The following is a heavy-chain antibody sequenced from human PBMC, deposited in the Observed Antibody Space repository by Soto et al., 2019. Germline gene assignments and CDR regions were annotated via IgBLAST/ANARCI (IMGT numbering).Heavy chain of an antibody. D-gene: IGHD2-21*02. CDR1: GFTFSSYG. Sequence: QVQLVESGGGVVQPGRSLRLSCAAPGFTFSSYGMHWVRQAPGKGLEWVAVIWYDGSNKYYADSVKGRFTISRDNSKNTLYLQMNSLRAEDTAVYYCARRCGGDWYSGFDYWGQGTLVTVSS. J-gene: IGHJ4*02. CDR2: IWYDGSNK. CDR3: ARRCGGDWYSGFDY. V-gene: IGHV3-33*01.